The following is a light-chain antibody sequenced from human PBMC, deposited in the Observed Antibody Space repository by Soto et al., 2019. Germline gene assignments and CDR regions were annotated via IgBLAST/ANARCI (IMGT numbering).Light chain of an antibody. J-gene: IGLJ3*02. V-gene: IGLV1-47*02. CDR1: SSNIGRNP. CDR3: AAWDDSLSGPV. Sequence: QTVLTQPPSASGTPGQRVTISCSGSSSNIGRNPVYWYQQVPGTAPKLLFYTNDQRPSGVPDRFSGSKSGTSASLAISGLRSEDEADYYCAAWDDSLSGPVFGGGTKVTVL. CDR2: TND.